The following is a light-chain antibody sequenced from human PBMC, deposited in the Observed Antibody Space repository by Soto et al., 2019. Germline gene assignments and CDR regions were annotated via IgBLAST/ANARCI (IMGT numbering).Light chain of an antibody. Sequence: IVLTQSPGTLSASPGERATLSCWASQSVSGNFLAWYQVKPGQAPRLVVYGATTRASGFPDRFCGSGSGTDFTLSISRLEPEDFAVYYCQQYHIWPPWTSGQGTKVDIK. CDR1: QSVSGNF. CDR3: QQYHIWPPWT. CDR2: GAT. V-gene: IGKV3-20*01. J-gene: IGKJ1*01.